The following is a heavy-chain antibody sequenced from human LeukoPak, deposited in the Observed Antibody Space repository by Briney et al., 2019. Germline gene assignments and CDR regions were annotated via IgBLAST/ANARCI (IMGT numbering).Heavy chain of an antibody. CDR1: GFTFSSYA. CDR2: ISSSGSTI. V-gene: IGHV3-48*03. D-gene: IGHD3-22*01. J-gene: IGHJ4*02. CDR3: ARDAEVGYFDSSNYDY. Sequence: GGSLRLSCAASGFTFSSYAMSWVRQAPGKGLEWVSYISSSGSTIYYADSVKGRFTISRDNAKNSLYLQMNSLKAEDTAVYYCARDAEVGYFDSSNYDYWGQGTLVTVSS.